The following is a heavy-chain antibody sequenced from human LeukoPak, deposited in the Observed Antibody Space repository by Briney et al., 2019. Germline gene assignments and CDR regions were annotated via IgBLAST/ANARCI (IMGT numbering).Heavy chain of an antibody. J-gene: IGHJ4*02. CDR1: GYSFHDFG. CDR3: ARDRYGYCGGGSCFLFDY. CDR2: ISTEIGNT. Sequence: GASVKVSCKASGYSFHDFGISWVRQAPGQGLEWMGWISTEIGNTNYAQRLQGRVTMTRDTSTSTVYMKLTSLTSDDTAVYYCARDRYGYCGGGSCFLFDYWGQGTLVTVSS. D-gene: IGHD2-15*01. V-gene: IGHV1-18*04.